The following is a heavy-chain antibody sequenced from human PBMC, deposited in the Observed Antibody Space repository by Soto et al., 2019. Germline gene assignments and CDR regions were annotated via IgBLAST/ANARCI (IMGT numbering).Heavy chain of an antibody. CDR3: ARGGVFFFAAPTNPFDY. J-gene: IGHJ4*02. D-gene: IGHD3-10*01. Sequence: ASVKVSCKASGYTFTSYDINWVRQATGQGLEWMGWMNPNSGNTGYAQKFHGRVTMTRNTSISTAYMELSSLRSEDTAVYYCARGGVFFFAAPTNPFDYWGQGTLVTVSS. CDR1: GYTFTSYD. V-gene: IGHV1-8*01. CDR2: MNPNSGNT.